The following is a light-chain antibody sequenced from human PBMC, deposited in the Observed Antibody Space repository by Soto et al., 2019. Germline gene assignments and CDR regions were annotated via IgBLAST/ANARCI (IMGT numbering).Light chain of an antibody. CDR2: AAS. CDR3: LQDYNYPYT. CDR1: QGIRND. V-gene: IGKV1-6*01. J-gene: IGKJ2*01. Sequence: AIQMTQSPSSLSAAVGDRVTITCRASQGIRNDLGWYQQKSGKAPKLLIYAASTLQSGVPSRFSGSGSGTDFTLTISSLQPEDFATYYCLQDYNYPYTFGQGTKLEIK.